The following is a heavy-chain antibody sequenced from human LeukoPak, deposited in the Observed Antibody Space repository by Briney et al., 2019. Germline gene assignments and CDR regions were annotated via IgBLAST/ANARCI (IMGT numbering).Heavy chain of an antibody. V-gene: IGHV4-34*01. CDR1: GGSFSGYY. D-gene: IGHD4-17*01. Sequence: SETLSLTCAVYGGSFSGYYWSWIRQPPGKGLEWIGEINHSGSTNYNPSLKSRVTISVDTSKNQFSLKLSSVTAADTAVCYCARGPYDHGDYAKRSYFDYWGQGTLVTVSS. CDR2: INHSGST. CDR3: ARGPYDHGDYAKRSYFDY. J-gene: IGHJ4*02.